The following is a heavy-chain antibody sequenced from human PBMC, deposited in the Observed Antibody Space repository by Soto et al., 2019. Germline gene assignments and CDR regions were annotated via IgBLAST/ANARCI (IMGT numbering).Heavy chain of an antibody. V-gene: IGHV3-21*01. J-gene: IGHJ6*02. Sequence: EVQLVESGGGLVQPGGSLRLSCAASGFTFRSYSMNWVRQAPGKGLEWVSTISSSSSNIYYADSVKGRFTISRDNAKNSLYLQMNSLRAEDTAVYYCAKARGAAGTDSAQYYGMDVVSHGTTVPVSS. CDR3: AKARGAAGTDSAQYYGMDV. D-gene: IGHD6-13*01. CDR2: ISSSSSNI. CDR1: GFTFRSYS.